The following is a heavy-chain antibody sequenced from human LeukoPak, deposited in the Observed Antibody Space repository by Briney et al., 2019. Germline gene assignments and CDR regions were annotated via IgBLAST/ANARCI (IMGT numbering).Heavy chain of an antibody. J-gene: IGHJ6*02. Sequence: GGSLRLSCAASGFTFSSYGMHWVRQAPGKGLEWVAVISYDGSNKYYADSVKGRFTISRDNSKNTLYLQMNSLRAEGTAVYYCAKDRESSGWYRDYYYYGMDVWGQGPRSPPP. V-gene: IGHV3-30*18. CDR3: AKDRESSGWYRDYYYYGMDV. CDR1: GFTFSSYG. CDR2: ISYDGSNK. D-gene: IGHD6-19*01.